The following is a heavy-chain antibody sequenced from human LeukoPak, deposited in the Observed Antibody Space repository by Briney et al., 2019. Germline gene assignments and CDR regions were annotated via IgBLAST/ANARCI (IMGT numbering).Heavy chain of an antibody. J-gene: IGHJ4*02. Sequence: GGSLRLSCAASGFTFSSYAMSWVRQAPGKGLEWVSAISGRGDDTYYADSVKGRFTISRDNSKNTLYLQMNSLRAEDTAVYYCARGSLGATNLNYFDSWGQGTLVTVSS. CDR3: ARGSLGATNLNYFDS. CDR2: ISGRGDDT. CDR1: GFTFSSYA. D-gene: IGHD1-26*01. V-gene: IGHV3-23*01.